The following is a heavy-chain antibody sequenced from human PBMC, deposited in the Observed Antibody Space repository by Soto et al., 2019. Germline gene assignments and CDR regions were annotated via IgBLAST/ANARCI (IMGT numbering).Heavy chain of an antibody. CDR3: ARLRIATNNYKWFDP. CDR2: IYVTGAV. CDR1: GAALNSGNYY. D-gene: IGHD2-21*01. V-gene: IGHV4-31*03. Sequence: NPSETLSLTCSVSGAALNSGNYYWSWIRQVPGKGLEWIGHIYVTGAVDYNPSLRDRITISQDTSERQFSLNLRLVTAADTAVYYCARLRIATNNYKWFDPWGQGTLATVSS. J-gene: IGHJ5*02.